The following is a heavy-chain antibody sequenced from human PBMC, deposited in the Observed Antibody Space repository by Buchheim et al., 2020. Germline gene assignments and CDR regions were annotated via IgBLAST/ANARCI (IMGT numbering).Heavy chain of an antibody. J-gene: IGHJ4*02. CDR2: INHSGST. V-gene: IGHV4-34*01. Sequence: QVQLQQWGAGLLKPSETLSLTCAVYGGSFSGYYWSWIRQPPGKGLEWIGEINHSGSTNYNPSLKSRVTISVDTSKNQFSLNLSSVTAADTAVYYCARGGGPPGIAVAGYFDYWGQGTL. CDR3: ARGGGPPGIAVAGYFDY. CDR1: GGSFSGYY. D-gene: IGHD6-19*01.